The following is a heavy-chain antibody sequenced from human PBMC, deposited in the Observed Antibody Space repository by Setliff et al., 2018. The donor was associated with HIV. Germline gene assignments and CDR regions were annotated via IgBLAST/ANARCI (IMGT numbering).Heavy chain of an antibody. CDR2: MSFSANS. V-gene: IGHV4-59*01. J-gene: IGHJ4*02. Sequence: SETLSLTCNVSGDSIKDYYWSWIRQPPGKGLEWLGYMSFSANSNYNPSLKNRITISIDTSKNQFSLRLKSVTAADAAIYYCARRPYYFDSWGQGTLVTVSS. CDR3: ARRPYYFDS. D-gene: IGHD6-6*01. CDR1: GDSIKDYY.